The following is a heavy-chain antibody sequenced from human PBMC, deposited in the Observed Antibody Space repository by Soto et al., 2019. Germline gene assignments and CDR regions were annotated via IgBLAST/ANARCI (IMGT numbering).Heavy chain of an antibody. Sequence: QVQLVQSGAEVKKPGSSVKVSCKASGGTFSSYAINWVRQAPGQGLEWMGGILPNFGAANYAQKFQGRVTIIADKSKNTGDMELSSLRSEDAGVYYCAREKYSPSPPPNHYYRGMDVWGQGTTVPVSS. D-gene: IGHD6-6*01. CDR3: AREKYSPSPPPNHYYRGMDV. CDR2: ILPNFGAA. CDR1: GGTFSSYA. V-gene: IGHV1-69*06. J-gene: IGHJ6*02.